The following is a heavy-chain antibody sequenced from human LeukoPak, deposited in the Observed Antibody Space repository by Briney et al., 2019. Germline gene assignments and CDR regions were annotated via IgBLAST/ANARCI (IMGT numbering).Heavy chain of an antibody. J-gene: IGHJ5*02. CDR2: ISYDGSNK. Sequence: HPGRSLRLSCAASGFTFSSYAMHWVRQAPGKGLEWVAVISYDGSNKYYADSVKGRFTISRDNSKNTLYLQMNSLRAEDTAVYYCAREIIAAAGTWVFSNWFGPWGQGTLVTVSS. D-gene: IGHD6-13*01. CDR3: AREIIAAAGTWVFSNWFGP. CDR1: GFTFSSYA. V-gene: IGHV3-30*04.